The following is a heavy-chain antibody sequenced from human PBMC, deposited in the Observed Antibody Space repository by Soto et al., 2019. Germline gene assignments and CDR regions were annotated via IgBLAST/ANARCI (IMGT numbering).Heavy chain of an antibody. CDR3: ARGSQREREAFDI. CDR1: GVSISSGGYY. J-gene: IGHJ3*02. V-gene: IGHV4-31*03. Sequence: QVQLQESGPGLVKPSQTLSLTCTVSGVSISSGGYYWSWIRQHPGKGLEWIGYIYYTGSTYYNPSLKSRVTMSLDTSKNQFSLKLSSVTVADTAVYYCARGSQREREAFDIWGQGTMVTVSS. D-gene: IGHD1-1*01. CDR2: IYYTGST.